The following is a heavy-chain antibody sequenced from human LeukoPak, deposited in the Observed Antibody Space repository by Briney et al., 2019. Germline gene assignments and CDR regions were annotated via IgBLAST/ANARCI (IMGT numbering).Heavy chain of an antibody. CDR2: INHSGST. CDR3: AREVVRDFWSGYSSYYYYMDV. CDR1: GGSFSGYY. J-gene: IGHJ6*03. V-gene: IGHV4-34*01. Sequence: TSETLSLTCAVYGGSFSGYYWSWIRQPPGKGLEWIGEINHSGSTNYNPSLKSRVTISVDTSKNQFSLKLSTVTAADTAVYYCAREVVRDFWSGYSSYYYYMDVWGKGTTVTVSS. D-gene: IGHD3-3*01.